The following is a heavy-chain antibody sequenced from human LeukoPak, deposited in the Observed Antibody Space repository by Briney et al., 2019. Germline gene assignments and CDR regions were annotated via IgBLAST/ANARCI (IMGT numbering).Heavy chain of an antibody. D-gene: IGHD3-10*01. CDR2: INHSGST. Sequence: PSETLSLTCAVYGGSFSGYYWSWIRQPPGKGLEWIGEINHSGSTNYNPSLKSRVTISVDTSKNQFSLKLSSVTAADTAVYYCACTYYQPGGRPASFDHWGQGTLVTVSS. J-gene: IGHJ4*02. V-gene: IGHV4-34*01. CDR3: ACTYYQPGGRPASFDH. CDR1: GGSFSGYY.